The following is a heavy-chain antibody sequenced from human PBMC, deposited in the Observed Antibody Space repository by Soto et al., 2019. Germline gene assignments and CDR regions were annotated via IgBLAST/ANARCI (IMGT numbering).Heavy chain of an antibody. J-gene: IGHJ5*02. CDR3: AREYGSGISPPWFDP. CDR1: GFRFDDYG. Sequence: EVKLVESGGGVAWPGGSLRLSCAASGFRFDDYGMSWVRQVPGKGLEWVAGRNSKGDRTGYEDYVKGRFTISRDNTRNSLYLEMNSLRVEDTALYHCAREYGSGISPPWFDPWGQGTLVIVSS. CDR2: RNSKGDRT. D-gene: IGHD3-10*01. V-gene: IGHV3-20*01.